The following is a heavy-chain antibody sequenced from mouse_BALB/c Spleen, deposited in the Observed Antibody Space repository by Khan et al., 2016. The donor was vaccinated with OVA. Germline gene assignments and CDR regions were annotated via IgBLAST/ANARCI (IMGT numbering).Heavy chain of an antibody. J-gene: IGHJ2*01. CDR1: GFSFSSYS. D-gene: IGHD2-12*01. Sequence: EVQLVESGGGLVRPGGSLKLSCAASGFSFSSYSMSWVSQTPAKRLEWVATISSGGTYTYYPDSVKGRFTISRDNAKNTLYLQMSSLTTEDTATYYGPSKRGYYSHNADDDYWGQGTTLTVSS. CDR3: PSKRGYYSHNADDDY. V-gene: IGHV5-6-4*01. CDR2: ISSGGTYT.